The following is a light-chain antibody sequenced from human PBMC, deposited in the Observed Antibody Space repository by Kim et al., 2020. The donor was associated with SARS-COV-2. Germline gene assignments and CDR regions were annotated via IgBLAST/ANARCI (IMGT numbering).Light chain of an antibody. J-gene: IGKJ2*01. CDR2: DAS. Sequence: DIQLTQSPSSLSASVGDRVTITCQASRDISNYLNWYQQKPGKAPKLLIYDASNLETGVPSRFSGSGSGTDFTFTISSPQPEDIATYYCQQYDNPYTFGQGTKLEI. CDR1: RDISNY. V-gene: IGKV1-33*01. CDR3: QQYDNPYT.